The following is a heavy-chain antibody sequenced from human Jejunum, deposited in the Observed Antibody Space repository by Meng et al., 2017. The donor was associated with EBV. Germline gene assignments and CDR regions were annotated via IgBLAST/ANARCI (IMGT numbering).Heavy chain of an antibody. D-gene: IGHD3-16*01. V-gene: IGHV3-30-3*01. Sequence: QVQLVECGGGVVQAGRSLRLSCAASGFAFSGHAMQWVRQAPGKGLKWVALISNDGNNKYYADSVKGRFTISRDNSKNTLYLQMNSLRVDDTALYYCTREWGADYWGQGTLVTVSS. CDR1: GFAFSGHA. CDR3: TREWGADY. J-gene: IGHJ4*02. CDR2: ISNDGNNK.